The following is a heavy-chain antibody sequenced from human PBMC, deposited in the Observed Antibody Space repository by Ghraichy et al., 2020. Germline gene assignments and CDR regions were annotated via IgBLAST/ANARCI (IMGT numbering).Heavy chain of an antibody. V-gene: IGHV3-21*06. J-gene: IGHJ4*02. Sequence: GGYLRLSCAASGFTFNTYTMNWVRQAPGKGLEWVSSISSSSSYIYYADSVKGRFTISRDNAKNSLYLQMNSLRVEDTAVYYCARAVTITDYWGQGTLVTVSS. CDR3: ARAVTITDY. CDR2: ISSSSSYI. CDR1: GFTFNTYT.